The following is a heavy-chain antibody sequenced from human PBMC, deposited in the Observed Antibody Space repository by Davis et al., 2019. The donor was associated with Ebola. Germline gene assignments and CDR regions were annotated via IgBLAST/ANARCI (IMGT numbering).Heavy chain of an antibody. Sequence: SETLSLTCTVSGGSISSYYWGWIRQPPGKGLEWIGSIYYSGSTYYNPSLKSRVTISVDTSKNQFSLKLSSVTAADTAVYYCARARSIAVWFDPWGQGTLVTVSS. CDR2: IYYSGST. CDR3: ARARSIAVWFDP. V-gene: IGHV4-39*01. CDR1: GGSISSYY. D-gene: IGHD6-19*01. J-gene: IGHJ5*02.